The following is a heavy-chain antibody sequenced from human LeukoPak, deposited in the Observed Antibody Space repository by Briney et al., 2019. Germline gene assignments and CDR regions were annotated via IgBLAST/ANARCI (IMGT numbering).Heavy chain of an antibody. D-gene: IGHD6-19*01. CDR2: ISGSGGST. Sequence: GGSLRLSCAASGFTFSSYAMSWVRQAPGKGLEWVSAISGSGGSTYYADSVKGRFTISGDNSKNTLYLQMNSLRAEDTAVYYCAKGTDSSGWYPLDYWGQGTLVTVSS. J-gene: IGHJ4*02. CDR3: AKGTDSSGWYPLDY. V-gene: IGHV3-23*01. CDR1: GFTFSSYA.